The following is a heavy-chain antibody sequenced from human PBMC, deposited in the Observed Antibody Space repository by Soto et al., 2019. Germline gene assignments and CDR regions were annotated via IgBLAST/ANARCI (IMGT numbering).Heavy chain of an antibody. V-gene: IGHV4-38-2*02. CDR2: ISHRGAT. CDR1: GYSINRGYY. Sequence: PSETLSLTCSVSGYSINRGYYWGWIRQAPGKGLEWIGSISHRGATYYTPSLKSRATISLDTSNNQFTLSLTSATVADTAIYYCARYEYDSSGHEDEHWGQGTLVTVSS. J-gene: IGHJ4*02. CDR3: ARYEYDSSGHEDEH. D-gene: IGHD3-22*01.